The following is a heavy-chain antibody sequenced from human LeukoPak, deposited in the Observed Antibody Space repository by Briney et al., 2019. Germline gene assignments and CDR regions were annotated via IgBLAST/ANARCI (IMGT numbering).Heavy chain of an antibody. V-gene: IGHV4-59*12. Sequence: SETLSLTCTVSGGSISSYYWSWIRQPPGKGLEWIGYIYYSGSTNYSPSLKSRVTISVDKSKNQFSLNLNSVTAADTAVYYCAREGDTTGSYYNYWGQGILVTVSS. CDR3: AREGDTTGSYYNY. CDR1: GGSISSYY. D-gene: IGHD3-10*01. CDR2: IYYSGST. J-gene: IGHJ4*02.